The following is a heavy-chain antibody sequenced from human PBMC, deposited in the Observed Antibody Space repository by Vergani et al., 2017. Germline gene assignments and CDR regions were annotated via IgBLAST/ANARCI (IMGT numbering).Heavy chain of an antibody. J-gene: IGHJ6*03. CDR2: IDHTGRP. Sequence: QVQLQQWGGGLLKPSETLSLTCVVNGGSFTSYYWTWIRQSPGEGLEWVGDIDHTGRPDYNPSRKSRLTMSVDKSRNQFFLTLNSVTATDTAIYFCARVNTETNGHLYYYYYMDVWGQGTAVTVS. D-gene: IGHD4-11*01. CDR1: GGSFTSYY. CDR3: ARVNTETNGHLYYYYYMDV. V-gene: IGHV4-34*01.